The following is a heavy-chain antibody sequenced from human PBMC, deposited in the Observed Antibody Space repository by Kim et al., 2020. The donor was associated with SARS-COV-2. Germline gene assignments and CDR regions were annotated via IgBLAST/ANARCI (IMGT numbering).Heavy chain of an antibody. J-gene: IGHJ6*02. V-gene: IGHV4-59*01. CDR3: AGGGRIAAAGYGMDV. CDR1: CGSISSYY. CDR2: IYYSGST. D-gene: IGHD6-13*01. Sequence: SETLSLTCTVPCGSISSYYWSWIRQPPGKGLEWIGYIYYSGSTNYNPSLKSRVTISVDTSKNQFSLKLSSVTAADTAVYYCAGGGRIAAAGYGMDVWGQGTTVTVSS.